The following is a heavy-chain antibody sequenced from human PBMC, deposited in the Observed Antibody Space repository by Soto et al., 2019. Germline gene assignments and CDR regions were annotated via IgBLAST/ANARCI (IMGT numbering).Heavy chain of an antibody. CDR3: AKANCTNGVCYFGYAFDI. D-gene: IGHD2-8*01. J-gene: IGHJ3*02. CDR2: ISGSGGST. Sequence: GGSLRLSCAASGFTFSSYAMSWVRQAPGKGLKWVSAISGSGGSTYYADSVKGRFTISRDNSKNTLYLQMNSLRAEDTAVYYCAKANCTNGVCYFGYAFDIWGQGTMVTVSS. V-gene: IGHV3-23*01. CDR1: GFTFSSYA.